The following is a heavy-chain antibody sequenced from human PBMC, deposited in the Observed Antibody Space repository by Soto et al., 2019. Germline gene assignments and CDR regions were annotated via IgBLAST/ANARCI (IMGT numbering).Heavy chain of an antibody. J-gene: IGHJ3*02. V-gene: IGHV4-59*12. Sequence: SETLSLTCTVSGGSIGSFYWSWIRQPPGKGLEWIGEINESGSTNYNPSLKSRVTISVDTSKNQFSLKLSSVTAADTAVYSCARRLRGVNDAFDIWGQGTMVTVSS. CDR2: INESGST. CDR1: GGSIGSFY. D-gene: IGHD3-10*01. CDR3: ARRLRGVNDAFDI.